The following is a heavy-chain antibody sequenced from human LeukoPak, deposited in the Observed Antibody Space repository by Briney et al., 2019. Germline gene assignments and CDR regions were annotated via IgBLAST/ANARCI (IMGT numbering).Heavy chain of an antibody. Sequence: ASVNVSCTASGYTFTSYYMHWVRQAPGQGLEWMGIINPSGGSTSYAQKFQGRVTMTRDTSTSTVYMELSSLRSEDTAVYYCARDRAHYYDSSGYGFDYWGQGTLVTVSS. J-gene: IGHJ4*02. CDR1: GYTFTSYY. V-gene: IGHV1-46*01. CDR3: ARDRAHYYDSSGYGFDY. CDR2: INPSGGST. D-gene: IGHD3-22*01.